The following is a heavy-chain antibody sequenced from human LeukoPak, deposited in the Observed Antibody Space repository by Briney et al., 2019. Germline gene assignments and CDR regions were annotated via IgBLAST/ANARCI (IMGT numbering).Heavy chain of an antibody. CDR1: GFTFSSYA. Sequence: GGSLRLSCAASGFTFSSYAMSWVRQAPGKGLEWVTVISTDGKDKKYADSVKGRFAISRDNDKNTLDLQMNSLRAEDTAVYYCAKDQKWGPADYYFDSWGQGTLVTVSS. CDR2: ISTDGKDK. V-gene: IGHV3-30*18. CDR3: AKDQKWGPADYYFDS. D-gene: IGHD2-2*01. J-gene: IGHJ4*02.